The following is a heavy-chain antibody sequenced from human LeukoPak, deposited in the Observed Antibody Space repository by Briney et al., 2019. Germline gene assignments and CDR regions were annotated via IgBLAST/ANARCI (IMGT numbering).Heavy chain of an antibody. Sequence: ASVKVSCKTSGYTFTSYDINWARQATGQGLEWMGWMNPNSGNTGYAQKFQGRVTMTRNTSISTAYMELSSLRSDDTAVYYCARGMGFYCSSTSCSNAFDIWGQGTMVTVSS. J-gene: IGHJ3*02. V-gene: IGHV1-8*01. CDR2: MNPNSGNT. D-gene: IGHD2-2*01. CDR3: ARGMGFYCSSTSCSNAFDI. CDR1: GYTFTSYD.